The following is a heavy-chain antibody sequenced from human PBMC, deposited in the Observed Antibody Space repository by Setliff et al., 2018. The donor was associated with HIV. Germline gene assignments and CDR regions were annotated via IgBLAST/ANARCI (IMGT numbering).Heavy chain of an antibody. CDR1: GFTVSSNY. CDR3: ARWGSGSYERVFDY. J-gene: IGHJ4*02. D-gene: IGHD1-26*01. Sequence: PGGSLRLSCAASGFTVSSNYMSWVRQAPGKGLESVANVKQDGTETLYVDSVKGRFTISRDNANNLVYLQMNSLRVEDTAVYFCARWGSGSYERVFDYWGQGMLVTVSS. CDR2: VKQDGTET. V-gene: IGHV3-7*01.